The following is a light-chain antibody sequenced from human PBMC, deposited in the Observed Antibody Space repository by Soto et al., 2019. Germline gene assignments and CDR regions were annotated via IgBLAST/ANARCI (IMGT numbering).Light chain of an antibody. J-gene: IGLJ2*01. V-gene: IGLV3-21*04. CDR3: QVWDSSGHHL. CDR2: YDT. Sequence: SYELTQPPSVSVAPGKTASITCGGNNIGSKSVHWYQQKPGQAPVLVIYYDTDRPSGIPERFSGSNSGNTATLTISRVEAGDEADYYCQVWDSSGHHLFGGGTKLTVL. CDR1: NIGSKS.